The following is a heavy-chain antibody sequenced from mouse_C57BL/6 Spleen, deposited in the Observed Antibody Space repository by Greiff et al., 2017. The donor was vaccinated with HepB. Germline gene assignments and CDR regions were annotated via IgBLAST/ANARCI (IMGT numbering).Heavy chain of an antibody. CDR1: GFTFSDYG. Sequence: DVMLVESGGGLVKPGGSLKLSCAASGFTFSDYGMHWVRQAPEKGLEWVAYISSGSSTIYYADTVKGRFTISRDNAKNTLFLQMTSLRSEDTAMYYCARTQATPYAMDYWGQGTSVTVSS. V-gene: IGHV5-17*01. CDR2: ISSGSSTI. CDR3: ARTQATPYAMDY. D-gene: IGHD3-2*02. J-gene: IGHJ4*01.